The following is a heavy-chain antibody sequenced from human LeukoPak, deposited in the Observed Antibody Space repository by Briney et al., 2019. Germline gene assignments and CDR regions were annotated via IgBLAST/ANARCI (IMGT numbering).Heavy chain of an antibody. V-gene: IGHV3-30*03. D-gene: IGHD3-22*01. J-gene: IGHJ4*02. CDR1: GFTFSSYG. CDR2: ISYDGSNK. Sequence: PGGSLRLSCAASGFTFSSYGMHWVRQAPGKGLEWVAVISYDGSNKYYADSVKGRFTISRDTSKNTLYLQMNSLRAEDTAVYYCARGGYRLSVTFDYWGQGTLVTVSS. CDR3: ARGGYRLSVTFDY.